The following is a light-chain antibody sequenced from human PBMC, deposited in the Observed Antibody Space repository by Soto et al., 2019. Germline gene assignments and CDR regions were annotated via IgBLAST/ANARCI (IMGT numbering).Light chain of an antibody. Sequence: QSALTQPASVSGSPGQSITISCTGTSSDVGGYDFVSWYRQYPGQAPKILIYEVTHRPSGVPDRFSGSKSGNTASLTISGRQADDEADYYCSSYTITSSPVFGPGTKVTVL. J-gene: IGLJ1*01. CDR2: EVT. CDR3: SSYTITSSPV. V-gene: IGLV2-14*01. CDR1: SSDVGGYDF.